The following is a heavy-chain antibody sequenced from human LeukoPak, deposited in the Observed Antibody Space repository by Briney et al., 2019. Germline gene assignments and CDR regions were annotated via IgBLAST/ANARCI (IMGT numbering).Heavy chain of an antibody. CDR2: IYSGGKT. V-gene: IGHV3-53*01. D-gene: IGHD1-1*01. Sequence: TGGTLTLSCTASGFTVSSDDMSWVRQAPGKGLEWVSLIYSGGKTSYADSVKGRFTISRDNSRNPLYLQMNSLSAEDTAVYYCARDRVNWNDVGGLFDYWGQGTLVTVSS. J-gene: IGHJ4*02. CDR1: GFTVSSDD. CDR3: ARDRVNWNDVGGLFDY.